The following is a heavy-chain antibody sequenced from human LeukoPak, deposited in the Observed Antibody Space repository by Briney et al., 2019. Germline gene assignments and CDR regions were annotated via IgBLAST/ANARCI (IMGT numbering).Heavy chain of an antibody. CDR1: GGSISSGDYS. Sequence: SQTLSLTCTVSGGSISSGDYSWSWIRQPPGKGLEWIGYIYYSGSTYYNPSLKSRVTMSVDTSKNQFSLKLSSVTAADTAVYYCAREGGLQAFDYWGQGTLVTVSS. V-gene: IGHV4-30-4*01. CDR3: AREGGLQAFDY. CDR2: IYYSGST. D-gene: IGHD3-16*01. J-gene: IGHJ4*02.